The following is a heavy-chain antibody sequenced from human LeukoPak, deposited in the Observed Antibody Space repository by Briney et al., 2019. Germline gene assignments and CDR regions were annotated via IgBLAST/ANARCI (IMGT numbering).Heavy chain of an antibody. D-gene: IGHD3-3*01. Sequence: GGSLRLSCAASGFTVSSNYMSWVRQAPGKGLEWVSVIYSGGSTYYADSVKGRFTTSRHNSKNTLYLQMNSLRAEDTALYYCAKDCRLRFLEWLFPCGMDVWGQGTTVTVSS. CDR1: GFTVSSNY. CDR2: IYSGGST. V-gene: IGHV3-53*04. J-gene: IGHJ6*02. CDR3: AKDCRLRFLEWLFPCGMDV.